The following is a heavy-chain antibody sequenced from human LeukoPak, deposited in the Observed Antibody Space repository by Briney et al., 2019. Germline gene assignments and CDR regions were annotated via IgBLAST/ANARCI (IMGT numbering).Heavy chain of an antibody. D-gene: IGHD2/OR15-2a*01. CDR1: GYTFTGYY. CDR2: INPNSGGT. CDR3: ARGRSGLLRPSTTYAT. J-gene: IGHJ5*02. V-gene: IGHV1-2*02. Sequence: GASVKVSCKASGYTFTGYYMHWVRQAPGQGLEWMGWINPNSGGTNYAQKFQGRVTMTRDTSICTAYMELSRLRSDDTAVYYCARGRSGLLRPSTTYATWGQGTLVTVSS.